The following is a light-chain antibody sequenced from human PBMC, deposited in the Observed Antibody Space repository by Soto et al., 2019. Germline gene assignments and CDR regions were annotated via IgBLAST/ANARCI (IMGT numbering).Light chain of an antibody. Sequence: EIVLTQSPATLSLSPGERATLSCKASQSVSSYLAWYQQKPGQAPRLLIYDASNRATGIPARFSGSGSGTDLTLTISSLEPEDFAVYYCQQRSNWPQITFGQGTRREIK. CDR2: DAS. CDR1: QSVSSY. J-gene: IGKJ5*01. CDR3: QQRSNWPQIT. V-gene: IGKV3-11*01.